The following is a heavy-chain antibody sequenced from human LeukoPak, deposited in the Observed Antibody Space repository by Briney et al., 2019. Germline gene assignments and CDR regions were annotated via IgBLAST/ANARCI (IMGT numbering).Heavy chain of an antibody. CDR1: GFTFSSYA. V-gene: IGHV3-23*01. D-gene: IGHD1-26*01. CDR2: ISGSGGST. CDR3: ATREDRIVGDY. J-gene: IGHJ4*02. Sequence: GGSMRLSCAASGFTFSSYAMSWVRQAPGKGLEWVLAISGSGGSTYYADSVKGRFTISRDNSKNTLYLQMNSLRAEDTAVYYCATREDRIVGDYWGQGTLVTVSS.